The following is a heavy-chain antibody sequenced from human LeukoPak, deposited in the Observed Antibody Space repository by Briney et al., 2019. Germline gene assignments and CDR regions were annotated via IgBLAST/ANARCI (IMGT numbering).Heavy chain of an antibody. CDR3: ARDADSSGWRDAFDI. Sequence: ASVKVSCKASGYTFTSYGISWVRQAPGQGREWMGWISAYNGNTNYAQKLQGRVTMTTDTSTSTAYMELRSLRSDDTAVYYCARDADSSGWRDAFDIWGQGTMVTVSS. V-gene: IGHV1-18*01. CDR2: ISAYNGNT. CDR1: GYTFTSYG. J-gene: IGHJ3*02. D-gene: IGHD6-19*01.